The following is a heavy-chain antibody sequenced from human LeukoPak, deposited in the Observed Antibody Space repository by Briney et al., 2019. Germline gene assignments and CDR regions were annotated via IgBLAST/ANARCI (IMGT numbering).Heavy chain of an antibody. CDR3: ARESAAGMDLYSFDY. V-gene: IGHV3-21*01. J-gene: IGHJ4*02. CDR2: ISSSSDST. CDR1: GFTFSTYS. D-gene: IGHD6-13*01. Sequence: GGSLRLSCAASGFTFSTYSMNWVRQAPGKGLEWVSSISSSSDSTYYADSVKGRFTISRDNAKNSLYLQMNSLRAEDTAVYYCARESAAGMDLYSFDYWGQGTLVTVSS.